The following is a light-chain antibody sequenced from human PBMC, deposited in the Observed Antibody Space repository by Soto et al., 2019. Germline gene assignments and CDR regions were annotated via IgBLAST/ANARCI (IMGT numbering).Light chain of an antibody. CDR2: GAS. Sequence: EIVLTQSPGTLSLSPGERATLSCRASQSVSSSYLAWYQQKPGQAPRLLIYGASSRATGIPERFSGSGSGTDFTLTIRRLEPEDFAVYYCQQYGSSPPTYTFGQGTKLEIK. CDR1: QSVSSSY. V-gene: IGKV3-20*01. CDR3: QQYGSSPPTYT. J-gene: IGKJ2*01.